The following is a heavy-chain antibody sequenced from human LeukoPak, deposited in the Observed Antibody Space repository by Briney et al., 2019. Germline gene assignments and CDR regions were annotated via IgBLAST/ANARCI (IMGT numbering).Heavy chain of an antibody. V-gene: IGHV4-59*08. Sequence: SETLSLTCTVSGGSISNYFWSWIRQSPGKGLECIWYIHDTGRTKYNPSLESRVTISIDTSNQFSLTLRSVTAADTAVYYCARLLRWSEDGFDIWGQGTMVAISS. CDR2: IHDTGRT. D-gene: IGHD2-15*01. J-gene: IGHJ3*02. CDR3: ARLLRWSEDGFDI. CDR1: GGSISNYF.